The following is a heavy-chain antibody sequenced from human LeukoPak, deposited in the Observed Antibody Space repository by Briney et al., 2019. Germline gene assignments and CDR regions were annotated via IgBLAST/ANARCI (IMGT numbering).Heavy chain of an antibody. Sequence: GGSLRLSCAASGFTFSSYSMNWVRQAPGKGLERASYISSSSSTIYYADSVKGRFTISRDNAKNSLYLQMNSLRAEDTAVYYCASETYYYDSSGYDIDYWGQGTLVTVSS. CDR3: ASETYYYDSSGYDIDY. D-gene: IGHD3-22*01. CDR2: ISSSSSTI. J-gene: IGHJ4*02. V-gene: IGHV3-48*01. CDR1: GFTFSSYS.